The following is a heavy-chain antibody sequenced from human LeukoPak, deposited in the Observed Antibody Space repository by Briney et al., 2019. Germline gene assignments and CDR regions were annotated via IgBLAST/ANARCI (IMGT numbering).Heavy chain of an antibody. CDR1: GGSISSYY. V-gene: IGHV4-4*09. D-gene: IGHD6-6*01. CDR3: ARLGSSSGDP. CDR2: IYTSGST. J-gene: IGHJ5*02. Sequence: SETLSLTCTVSGGSISSYYWSWIRQPPGKGLEWIGYIYTSGSTKYNPSPKSRVTITVDTSKNQFSLRLSSVTAADTAVYYCARLGSSSGDPWGQGTLVTVSS.